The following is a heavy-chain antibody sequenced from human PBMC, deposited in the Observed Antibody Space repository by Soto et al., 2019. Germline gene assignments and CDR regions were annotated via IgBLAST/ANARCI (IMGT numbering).Heavy chain of an antibody. V-gene: IGHV3-23*01. Sequence: EVQLLESGGGLVQPGGSLRLSCAASGFTFSSYAMSWVRQAPGKGLEWVSAISVSGGSTYYADSVKGRFTISRDNSKNTLYLQMNSLRAEDTAVYYCAHRPGIGGSYFYWGQGTLVTVSS. CDR1: GFTFSSYA. D-gene: IGHD3-22*01. J-gene: IGHJ4*02. CDR2: ISVSGGST. CDR3: AHRPGIGGSYFY.